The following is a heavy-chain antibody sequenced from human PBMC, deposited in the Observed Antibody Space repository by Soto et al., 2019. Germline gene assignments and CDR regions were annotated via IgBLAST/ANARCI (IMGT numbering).Heavy chain of an antibody. J-gene: IGHJ4*02. Sequence: GGSLRLSGAASGFTFSSYAMSWVRQAPGKGLEWVSFISGSGVSTFYADSVKGRFTISRDNSKNTLYLQMNSLRAEDTAVYYCARSAYYYDSSGYYYAYYFDYWGQGTLVTVSS. D-gene: IGHD3-22*01. CDR2: ISGSGVST. V-gene: IGHV3-23*01. CDR1: GFTFSSYA. CDR3: ARSAYYYDSSGYYYAYYFDY.